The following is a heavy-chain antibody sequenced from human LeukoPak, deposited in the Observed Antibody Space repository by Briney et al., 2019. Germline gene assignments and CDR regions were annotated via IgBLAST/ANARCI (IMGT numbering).Heavy chain of an antibody. V-gene: IGHV4-39*07. J-gene: IGHJ6*03. CDR3: ARSPPWSGNFPHYYYYYYMDV. CDR1: GDSISNFSYY. D-gene: IGHD3-3*01. Sequence: PSETLSLTCTVSGDSISNFSYYWGWVRQSPGKGLEWIGSIYYRGSTNYNPSLKSRVTISVDTSKNQFSLKLSSVTAADTAVYYCARSPPWSGNFPHYYYYYYMDVWGKGTTVTVSS. CDR2: IYYRGST.